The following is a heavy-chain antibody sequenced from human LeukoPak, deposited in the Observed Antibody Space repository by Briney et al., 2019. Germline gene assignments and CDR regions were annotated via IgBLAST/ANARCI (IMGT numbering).Heavy chain of an antibody. D-gene: IGHD6-19*01. V-gene: IGHV3-23*01. J-gene: IGHJ4*02. Sequence: PGGSLRLSCAASGFTFSSYAMSWVRQAPGKGLEWVSAISGSGGSTYYADSVKGRFTISRDNSKNTLYLQMNSLRAEDTAVYYCAKDFPSNLIAVAAKGDYWGQGTLVTVSS. CDR1: GFTFSSYA. CDR3: AKDFPSNLIAVAAKGDY. CDR2: ISGSGGST.